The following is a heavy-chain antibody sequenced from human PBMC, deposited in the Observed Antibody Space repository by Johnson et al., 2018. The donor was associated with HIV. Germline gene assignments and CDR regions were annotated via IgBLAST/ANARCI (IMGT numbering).Heavy chain of an antibody. CDR2: IKQDGSEK. D-gene: IGHD3-10*01. Sequence: VQLVESGGGLVQPGGSLRLSCAASGFTFSSYWMSWVRQAPGKGLEWVANIKQDGSEKYYVDSVKGRFTISRDNAKNSLYLQMNSLRAEDTAVYYCAKSGSPGPYIDAFDSWGQGTMVTVSS. CDR1: GFTFSSYW. CDR3: AKSGSPGPYIDAFDS. J-gene: IGHJ3*02. V-gene: IGHV3-7*03.